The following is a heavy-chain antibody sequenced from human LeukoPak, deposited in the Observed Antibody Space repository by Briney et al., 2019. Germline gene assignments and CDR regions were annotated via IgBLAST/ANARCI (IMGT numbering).Heavy chain of an antibody. CDR1: GFTFSSYG. V-gene: IGHV3-23*01. D-gene: IGHD4-17*01. CDR3: TKIAGPTAY. CDR2: ITASGSGT. J-gene: IGHJ4*02. Sequence: GGSLRLSCAASGFTFSSYGMRWVRQAPGRGLEYVSGITASGSGTSYADSVKGRFTISRDNSNNTLFLQMNSLRAEDTAVYYCTKIAGPTAYWGQGTLVTVSS.